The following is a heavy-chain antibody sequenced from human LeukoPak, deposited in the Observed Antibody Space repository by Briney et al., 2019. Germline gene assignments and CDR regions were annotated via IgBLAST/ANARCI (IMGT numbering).Heavy chain of an antibody. D-gene: IGHD6-19*01. V-gene: IGHV1-8*01. CDR3: ARGRSRPAVAVRGYYFDY. Sequence: ASVKVSCKASGYTFTSYDINWVRQAPGQGLGWMGWMNPNSGNTGYAQKFQGRVTMTRNTSISTAYMELSSLRSEDTAVYYCARGRSRPAVAVRGYYFDYWGQGTLVTVSS. CDR2: MNPNSGNT. J-gene: IGHJ4*02. CDR1: GYTFTSYD.